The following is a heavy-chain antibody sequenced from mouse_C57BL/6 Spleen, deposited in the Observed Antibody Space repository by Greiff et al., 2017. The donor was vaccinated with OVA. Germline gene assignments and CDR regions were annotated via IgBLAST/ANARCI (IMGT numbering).Heavy chain of an antibody. CDR1: GFSLSTSGMG. D-gene: IGHD2-3*01. V-gene: IGHV8-12*01. CDR3: ARKKGYDGYYGEAMDY. J-gene: IGHJ4*01. CDR2: IYWDDDK. Sequence: QVTLKESGPGILQSSQTLSLTCSFSGFSLSTSGMGVSWIRQPSGKGLEWLAHIYWDDDKRYNPSLKSRLTISKDTSRNQVFLKITSVDTADTATYYCARKKGYDGYYGEAMDYWGQGTSVTVSS.